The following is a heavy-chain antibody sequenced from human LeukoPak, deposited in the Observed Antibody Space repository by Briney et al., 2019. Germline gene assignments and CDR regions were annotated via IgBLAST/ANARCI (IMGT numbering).Heavy chain of an antibody. J-gene: IGHJ4*02. Sequence: GGSLRLSCAASGFTFSSYEMNWVRQGPGKGLEWVSYISSSGSTIYYADSVKGRFTISRDNAKNSLYLQMNSLRAEDTAVYYCARTARMKDYWGQGTLVTVSS. V-gene: IGHV3-48*03. CDR3: ARTARMKDY. CDR2: ISSSGSTI. D-gene: IGHD2-8*01. CDR1: GFTFSSYE.